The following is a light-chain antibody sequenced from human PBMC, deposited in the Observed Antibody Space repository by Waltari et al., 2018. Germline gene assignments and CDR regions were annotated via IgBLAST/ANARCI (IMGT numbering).Light chain of an antibody. V-gene: IGKV1-5*03. CDR3: QQYNTYSWLS. J-gene: IGKJ4*01. CDR2: KAS. Sequence: DIQMTQSPSTLSASVGDRVTITCRASQSISSWLAWYQQKPGKAPKLLIFKASTLKTRVPSRFSGGGSGTEFTLTISSLQPDDFATYYCQQYNTYSWLSFGGGTKVEIK. CDR1: QSISSW.